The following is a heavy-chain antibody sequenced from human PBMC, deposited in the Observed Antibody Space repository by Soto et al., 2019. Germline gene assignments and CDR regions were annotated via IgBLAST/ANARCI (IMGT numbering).Heavy chain of an antibody. J-gene: IGHJ4*02. CDR2: IYYSGST. V-gene: IGHV4-31*03. CDR1: GGSISSGGYY. Sequence: QVQLQESGPGLVKPSQTLSLTCTVSGGSISSGGYYWSWIRQHPGKGLEWIGYIYYSGSTYYNPSLKSRVTISVDTSKNQFSLKLSSVTAAETAVYYCAREYITMVRGVIITSTYFDYWGQGTLVTVSS. D-gene: IGHD3-10*01. CDR3: AREYITMVRGVIITSTYFDY.